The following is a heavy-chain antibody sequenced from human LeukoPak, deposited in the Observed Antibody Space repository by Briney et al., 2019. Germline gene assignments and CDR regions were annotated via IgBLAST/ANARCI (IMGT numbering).Heavy chain of an antibody. CDR2: INHSGST. J-gene: IGHJ3*02. CDR3: ARAPSAFDI. V-gene: IGHV4-34*01. Sequence: SETLSLTCAVYGGSFSGYYWSWIRQPPGKGLEWIGEINHSGSTNYNPSLKSRVTISVDTSKNQFSLKLSSVTAADTAVCYCARAPSAFDIWGQGTMVTVSS. CDR1: GGSFSGYY.